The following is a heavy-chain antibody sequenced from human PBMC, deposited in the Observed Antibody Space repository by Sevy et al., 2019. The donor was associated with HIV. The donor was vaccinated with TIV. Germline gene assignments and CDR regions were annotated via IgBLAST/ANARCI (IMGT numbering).Heavy chain of an antibody. J-gene: IGHJ4*02. CDR1: GFTFSSYA. CDR3: AKPHDYSSGWLDLDY. D-gene: IGHD6-19*01. Sequence: GGSLRLSCAASGFTFSSYAMSWVRQAPGKGLEWVSAISGSGGSTYYADSVKGRFTISRDSSKNTLYLQMNSLRAEDTAVYYCAKPHDYSSGWLDLDYWGQGTLVTVSS. CDR2: ISGSGGST. V-gene: IGHV3-23*01.